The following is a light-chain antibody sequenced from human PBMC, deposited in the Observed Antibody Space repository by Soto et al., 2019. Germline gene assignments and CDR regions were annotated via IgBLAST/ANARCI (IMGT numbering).Light chain of an antibody. CDR2: GTS. CDR1: QSVRSNY. Sequence: EIVLTQSPGTLSFSPGERATLSCRSSQSVRSNYLAWYQQKPGQAPRLLIYGTSSRATGIPERFSGSGSGTEFTLTISSLQSEDFAVYYCQQYNNWPPRVTFGPGTKVDIK. CDR3: QQYNNWPPRVT. V-gene: IGKV3-20*01. J-gene: IGKJ3*01.